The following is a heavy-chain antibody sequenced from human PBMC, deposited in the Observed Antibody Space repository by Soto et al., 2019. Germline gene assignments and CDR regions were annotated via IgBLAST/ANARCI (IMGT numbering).Heavy chain of an antibody. CDR1: GFTVSSNY. V-gene: IGHV3-53*01. D-gene: IGHD3-9*01. J-gene: IGHJ5*02. Sequence: GGSLRLSCAASGFTVSSNYMSWVRQAPGKGLEWVSVIYSGGSTYYADSVKGRFTISRDNSKNTLYLQMNSLRAEDTAVNYCARVVVEGSYYDILTGYYPPHWFDPWGQGTLVTVSS. CDR2: IYSGGST. CDR3: ARVVVEGSYYDILTGYYPPHWFDP.